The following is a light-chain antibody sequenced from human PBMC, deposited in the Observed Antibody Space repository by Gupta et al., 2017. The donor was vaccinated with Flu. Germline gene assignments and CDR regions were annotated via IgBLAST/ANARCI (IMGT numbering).Light chain of an antibody. J-gene: IGLJ3*02. V-gene: IGLV3-1*01. CDR2: QDS. CDR1: KLGNKY. CDR3: HTWDNSIGV. Sequence: SYELTQPPSVSVSPGQTASIACSGDKLGNKYVCWYRQKPGQSPTLVLFQDSKRPSGIPERFSGSNSGNTATLTIRGAQALDEADYYCHTWDNSIGVFGGGTKLTVL.